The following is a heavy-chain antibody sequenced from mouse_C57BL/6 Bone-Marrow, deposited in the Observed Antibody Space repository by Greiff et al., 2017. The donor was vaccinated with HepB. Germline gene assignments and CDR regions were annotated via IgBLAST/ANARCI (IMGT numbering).Heavy chain of an antibody. CDR1: GFTFSSYA. CDR2: ISSGGDYI. Sequence: EVQLQESGEGLVKPGGSLKLSCAASGFTFSSYAMSWVRQTPEKRLEWVAYISSGGDYIYYADTVKGRFTISRDNARNTLYLQMSSLKSEDTAMYYCTRGEDPGYFDYWGQGTTLTVSS. CDR3: TRGEDPGYFDY. V-gene: IGHV5-9-1*02. J-gene: IGHJ2*01.